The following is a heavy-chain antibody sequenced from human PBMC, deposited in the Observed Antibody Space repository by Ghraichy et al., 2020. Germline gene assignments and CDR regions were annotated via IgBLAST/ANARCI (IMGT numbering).Heavy chain of an antibody. V-gene: IGHV3-23*01. CDR2: ISASGEKT. Sequence: GGSLRLSCAASGFTFTSYAMRWVRQAPGKGLEWVSSISASGEKTYYADSVKGRLTISRDNSKNTVYLQINSLRAEDTAVYYCAREGEMTTVTTGFDYWGQGTLVTVSS. D-gene: IGHD4-11*01. J-gene: IGHJ4*02. CDR1: GFTFTSYA. CDR3: AREGEMTTVTTGFDY.